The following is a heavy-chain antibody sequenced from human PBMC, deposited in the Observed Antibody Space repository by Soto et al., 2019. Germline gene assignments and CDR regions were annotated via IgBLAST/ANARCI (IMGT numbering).Heavy chain of an antibody. J-gene: IGHJ4*02. CDR3: ARDSSIAARPGRYDY. CDR2: IYHSGST. Sequence: SETLSLTCAVSGGSISSSNWWSWVSQPPGKGLEWIGEIYHSGSTNYNPSLKSRVTISVDKYKNQFSLKLISVTAADTAVYYCARDSSIAARPGRYDYWGQGTLVTVSS. CDR1: GGSISSSNW. D-gene: IGHD6-6*01. V-gene: IGHV4-4*02.